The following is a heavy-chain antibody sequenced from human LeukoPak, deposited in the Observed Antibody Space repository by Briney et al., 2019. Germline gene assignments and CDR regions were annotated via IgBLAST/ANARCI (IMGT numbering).Heavy chain of an antibody. D-gene: IGHD3/OR15-3a*01. CDR3: AKEMVWSGVFLFDY. Sequence: GGTLRLSCAASGFTFSSYGMSWVRQAPGKGLEWVSAISGSGGSTYYADSVKGRFTISRDNSKNTLYLQMNSLRAEDTAVYYCAKEMVWSGVFLFDYWGQGTLVTVSS. V-gene: IGHV3-23*01. J-gene: IGHJ4*02. CDR2: ISGSGGST. CDR1: GFTFSSYG.